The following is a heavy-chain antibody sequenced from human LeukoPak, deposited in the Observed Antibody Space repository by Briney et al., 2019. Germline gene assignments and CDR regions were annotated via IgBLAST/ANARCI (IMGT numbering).Heavy chain of an antibody. D-gene: IGHD1-26*01. J-gene: IGHJ6*03. Sequence: GGSLRLSCAASGFTFDDYAMHWVRQAPGKGLEWVSLISGDGGSTYHADSVKGRFTISRDNSKNSLYLQMNSLRTEDTALYYCAYSGSYYYYMDVWGKGTTVTVSS. CDR2: ISGDGGST. V-gene: IGHV3-43*02. CDR1: GFTFDDYA. CDR3: AYSGSYYYYMDV.